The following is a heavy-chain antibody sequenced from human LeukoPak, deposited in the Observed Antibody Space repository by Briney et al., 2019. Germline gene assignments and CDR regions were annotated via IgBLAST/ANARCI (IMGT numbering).Heavy chain of an antibody. V-gene: IGHV4-31*03. J-gene: IGHJ4*02. Sequence: SETLSLTCTVSGGSISSGGYYWSWIRQHPGKGLEWIGYIYYSGSTYYNPSLKSRVAISVDTSKSQFSLKLSSVTAADTAIYYCAGSVTSRVVLDYWGQGTLVSVSS. CDR2: IYYSGST. CDR1: GGSISSGGYY. D-gene: IGHD3-10*01. CDR3: AGSVTSRVVLDY.